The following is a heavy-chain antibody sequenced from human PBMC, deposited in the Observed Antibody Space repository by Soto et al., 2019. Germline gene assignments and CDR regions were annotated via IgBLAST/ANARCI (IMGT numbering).Heavy chain of an antibody. J-gene: IGHJ6*02. CDR3: ARDGIAAAGPGGYYSYGMDV. CDR1: GYTFTSYG. CDR2: ISAYNGNT. V-gene: IGHV1-18*01. D-gene: IGHD6-13*01. Sequence: QVQLVQSGAEVKKPGASVKVSCKASGYTFTSYGISWVRQAPGQGLEWMGWISAYNGNTNYAQKLQGRVTMTTDTSTSTADMELRSLRSDDTAVYYCARDGIAAAGPGGYYSYGMDVWGQGTTVTVSS.